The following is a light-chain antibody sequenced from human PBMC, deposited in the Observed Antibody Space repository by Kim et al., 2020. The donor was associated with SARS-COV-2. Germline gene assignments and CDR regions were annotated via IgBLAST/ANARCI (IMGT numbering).Light chain of an antibody. J-gene: IGKJ5*01. CDR2: EAS. CDR1: QGGSND. Sequence: GTLSLSPGDRATRSCRASQGGSNDLAWYQQKPGQAPRLLIYEASKRAAGIPARFSGSGSGTDFTLTISRLEPGDSAVYFCQQRGSFGQGTRLEIK. CDR3: QQRGS. V-gene: IGKV3-11*01.